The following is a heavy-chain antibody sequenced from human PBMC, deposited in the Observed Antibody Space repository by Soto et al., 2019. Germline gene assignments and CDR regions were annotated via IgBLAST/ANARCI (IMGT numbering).Heavy chain of an antibody. V-gene: IGHV1-69*02. D-gene: IGHD3-10*01. Sequence: SVKVSCKGSGGTFNRYTITWVRQAPGQGLEWMGRIIPMFGIASYAQNFQGRVTITADKSTSTAYMELSRLRSDDTAVYYCARGGSLWFGELSAYYYGMDVWG. CDR1: GGTFNRYT. CDR3: ARGGSLWFGELSAYYYGMDV. CDR2: IIPMFGIA. J-gene: IGHJ6*02.